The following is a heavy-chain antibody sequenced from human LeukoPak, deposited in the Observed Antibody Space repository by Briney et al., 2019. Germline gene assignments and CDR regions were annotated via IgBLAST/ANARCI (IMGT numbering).Heavy chain of an antibody. D-gene: IGHD2-8*01. CDR1: GFAFSSYA. J-gene: IGHJ4*02. Sequence: GGSLRLSCAASGFAFSSYAMSWVRQAPGKGLEWVSAISGSGGSTYYADSVKGRFTISRDNSKNTLYLQMNSLRAEDTAVYYCARNLRDIVLMVYAMDYWGQGTLVTVSS. V-gene: IGHV3-23*01. CDR3: ARNLRDIVLMVYAMDY. CDR2: ISGSGGST.